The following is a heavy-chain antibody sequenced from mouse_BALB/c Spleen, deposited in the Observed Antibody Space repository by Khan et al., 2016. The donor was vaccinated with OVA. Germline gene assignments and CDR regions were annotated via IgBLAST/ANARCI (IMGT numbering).Heavy chain of an antibody. J-gene: IGHJ1*01. CDR3: ARDYRPRYFDV. CDR2: ISYDGSN. Sequence: VQLKESGPGLVKPSQSLSLTCSVTGYSITSGYYWNWIRQFPGNKLEWMGYISYDGSNNYNPSLKNRISITRDTSKNQFFLKLNSVTTEDTATYYCARDYRPRYFDVWGAGTSVTVSS. CDR1: GYSITSGYY. V-gene: IGHV3-6*02.